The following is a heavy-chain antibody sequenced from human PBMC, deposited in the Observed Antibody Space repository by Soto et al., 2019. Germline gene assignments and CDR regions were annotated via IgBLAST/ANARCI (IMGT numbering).Heavy chain of an antibody. V-gene: IGHV1-2*02. CDR1: GYTFTAYY. Sequence: QVQMVQSGAEVREPGASVKVSCKASGYTFTAYYIHWVRQAPGQGLEWMGWINPNSGATKHAQKFQGRVTMTSDSPIRTANMELSSLRSDDTAVYYCARAGLAAADSGEYAMDVWGQGTTVTVSS. J-gene: IGHJ6*02. CDR2: INPNSGAT. CDR3: ARAGLAAADSGEYAMDV. D-gene: IGHD6-25*01.